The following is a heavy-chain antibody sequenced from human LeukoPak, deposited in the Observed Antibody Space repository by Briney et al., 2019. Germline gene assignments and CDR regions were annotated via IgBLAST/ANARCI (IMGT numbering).Heavy chain of an antibody. Sequence: GGSLRLSCAASGFNFNSYSMNWVRQAPGKGLEWVSSISSSSSYIYYADSVKGRFTISRDNAKNSLYLQMNSLRAEDTAVYYCARAGGYCSSTSCFRYYYYYYMDVWGKGTTVTVSS. J-gene: IGHJ6*03. CDR2: ISSSSSYI. D-gene: IGHD2-2*01. V-gene: IGHV3-21*01. CDR1: GFNFNSYS. CDR3: ARAGGYCSSTSCFRYYYYYYMDV.